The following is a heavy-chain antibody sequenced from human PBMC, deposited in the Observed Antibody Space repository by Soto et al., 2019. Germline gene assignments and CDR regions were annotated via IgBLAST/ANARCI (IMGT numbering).Heavy chain of an antibody. V-gene: IGHV1-18*04. J-gene: IGHJ6*02. CDR3: ARVLRITIFGGSYYSYGIDF. D-gene: IGHD3-3*01. CDR1: GYTFTSYG. CDR2: ISAYNGNT. Sequence: ASVQVSCKASGYTFTSYGISWVRQAPGQGLEWMGWISAYNGNTNYAQKLQGRVTMTTDTSTSTAYMELRSLRSDDTAVYYCARVLRITIFGGSYYSYGIDFWGQGTMVTVSS.